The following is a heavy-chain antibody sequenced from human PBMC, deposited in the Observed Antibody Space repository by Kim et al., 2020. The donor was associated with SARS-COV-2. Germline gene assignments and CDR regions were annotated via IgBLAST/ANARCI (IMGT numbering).Heavy chain of an antibody. D-gene: IGHD3-10*01. V-gene: IGHV3-11*06. Sequence: ADSVKGRLIISRDNAKNSLYMQINSLRAEDTAVYYCARDGNLYRSGTFFDNWGQGTLLTVSS. J-gene: IGHJ4*02. CDR3: ARDGNLYRSGTFFDN.